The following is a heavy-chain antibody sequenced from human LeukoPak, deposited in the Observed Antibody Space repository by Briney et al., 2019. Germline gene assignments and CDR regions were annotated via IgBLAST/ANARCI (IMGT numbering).Heavy chain of an antibody. CDR2: IYYTGST. CDR1: GGSISSYN. V-gene: IGHV4-59*01. J-gene: IGHJ6*03. Sequence: PSQTLSLTCTVSGGSISSYNWSWIRQPPGKGLEWIGNIYYTGSTNYNPSPKRRVTISVDTSTNTFSLKLRSVPPPHTPPYNCSRGSIAYCCMDVWGKGTTVTISS. D-gene: IGHD3-10*01. CDR3: SRGSIAYCCMDV.